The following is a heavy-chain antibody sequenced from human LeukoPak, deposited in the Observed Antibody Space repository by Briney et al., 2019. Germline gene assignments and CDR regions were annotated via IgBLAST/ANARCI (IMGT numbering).Heavy chain of an antibody. D-gene: IGHD2-15*01. CDR3: AKRPYCSGAVCYHIDY. CDR2: ISGSGSST. J-gene: IGHJ4*02. Sequence: GGSLRLPCAASGFTFSSYAMSWVRQAPGKGMEWVSTISGSGSSTYYADSVKGRFTISRDNSKNTVYLQMNSLRAEDTAVYYCAKRPYCSGAVCYHIDYWGQGTLVTVSS. V-gene: IGHV3-23*01. CDR1: GFTFSSYA.